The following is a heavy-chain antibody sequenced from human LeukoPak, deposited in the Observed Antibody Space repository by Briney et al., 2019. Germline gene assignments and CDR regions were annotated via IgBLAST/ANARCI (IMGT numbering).Heavy chain of an antibody. D-gene: IGHD3-16*02. J-gene: IGHJ4*02. Sequence: ASVKLFCKASGYTFTSYGISWVRQAPGQGLEWMVWIRAYNGNTNYAQKLQGRVTMTTDTSTSTAYMELRSLRSDDTAVYYCARCSMITFGGVIVILSGLDYWGQGTLVTVSS. CDR3: ARCSMITFGGVIVILSGLDY. CDR2: IRAYNGNT. V-gene: IGHV1-18*01. CDR1: GYTFTSYG.